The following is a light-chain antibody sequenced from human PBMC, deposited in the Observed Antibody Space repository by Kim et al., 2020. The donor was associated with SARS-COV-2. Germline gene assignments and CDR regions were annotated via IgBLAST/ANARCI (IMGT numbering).Light chain of an antibody. CDR1: SGHSSYA. CDR3: QTWGSGIRV. V-gene: IGLV4-69*01. CDR2: VNSDGSH. Sequence: QPVLTQSPSASASLGASVKLTCTLSSGHSSYAIAWHQQQPEKGPRYLMKVNSDGSHSKGDGIPDRFSGSSSGAEHYLTISSLQSEDEADYYCQTWGSGIRVFGGGTKVTVL. J-gene: IGLJ3*02.